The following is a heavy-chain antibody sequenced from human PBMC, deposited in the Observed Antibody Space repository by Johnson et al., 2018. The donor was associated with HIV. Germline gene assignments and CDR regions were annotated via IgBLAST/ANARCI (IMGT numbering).Heavy chain of an antibody. J-gene: IGHJ3*02. CDR3: ARGVPFGVVRLGYRAFDI. CDR1: GFTFSSYA. V-gene: IGHV3-30*14. D-gene: IGHD3-3*01. CDR2: VSFDGINK. Sequence: QVQLVESGGGVVQPGRSLRLSCAASGFTFSSYAIHWVRQAPGKGLEWVALVSFDGINKYYADSVKGRFTISRDKSKNTLYLQMNSLRAGDTAVYYCARGVPFGVVRLGYRAFDIWGQGTMVTVSS.